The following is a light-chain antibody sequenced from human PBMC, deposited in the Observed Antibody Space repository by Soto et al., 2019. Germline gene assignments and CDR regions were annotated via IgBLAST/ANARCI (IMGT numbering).Light chain of an antibody. CDR2: GNT. J-gene: IGLJ1*01. V-gene: IGLV1-40*01. CDR1: SSNIGAGYD. CDR3: QSYDSTLSARYV. Sequence: QSALAQPPSVSGAPGQRVTISCTGSSSNIGAGYDVHWYQQRPGTAPKLLIFGNTNRPSGVPDRFSGSKSGTSASLAITGLQAEDEGDYYCQSYDSTLSARYVFGTGTKAPS.